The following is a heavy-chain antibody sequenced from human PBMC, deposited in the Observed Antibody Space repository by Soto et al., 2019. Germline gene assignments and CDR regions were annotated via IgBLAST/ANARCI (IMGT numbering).Heavy chain of an antibody. CDR2: IKQDGSEK. V-gene: IGHV3-7*01. CDR3: ARDLYGWYPSLLGY. J-gene: IGHJ4*02. D-gene: IGHD6-19*01. CDR1: GFTFSSYW. Sequence: TGGSLRLSCAASGFTFSSYWMSWVRQAPGKGLEWVANIKQDGSEKYYVDSVKGRFTISRDNAKNSLYLQMNSLRAEDTAVYYCARDLYGWYPSLLGYWGQGTLVTVSS.